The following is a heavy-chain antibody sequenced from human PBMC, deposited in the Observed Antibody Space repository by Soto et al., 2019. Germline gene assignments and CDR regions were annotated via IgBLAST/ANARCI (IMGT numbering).Heavy chain of an antibody. CDR3: ARYNPEQLWLEYYYYYGMDV. J-gene: IGHJ6*02. CDR1: GFTFSSYS. D-gene: IGHD5-18*01. Sequence: GGSLRLSCAASGFTFSSYSMNWVRQAPGKGLEWVSSISSSSSYIYYADSVKGRFTISRDNANNSLYLQMNSLRAEDTAVYYCARYNPEQLWLEYYYYYGMDVWGQGTTVTVSS. CDR2: ISSSSSYI. V-gene: IGHV3-21*01.